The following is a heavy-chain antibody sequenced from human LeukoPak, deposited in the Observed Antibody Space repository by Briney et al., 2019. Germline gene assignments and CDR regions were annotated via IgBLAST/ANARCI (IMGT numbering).Heavy chain of an antibody. Sequence: SVKVSCKASGGTFSSYAISWVRQAPGQGLEWMGGIIPIFGTANYAQKFQGRVTITADESTSTAYMELSSLRSEDTAVYYCARAPAWGYCSSTSCYGWFDPWGQGTLATVSS. CDR3: ARAPAWGYCSSTSCYGWFDP. CDR1: GGTFSSYA. J-gene: IGHJ5*02. CDR2: IIPIFGTA. D-gene: IGHD2-2*01. V-gene: IGHV1-69*13.